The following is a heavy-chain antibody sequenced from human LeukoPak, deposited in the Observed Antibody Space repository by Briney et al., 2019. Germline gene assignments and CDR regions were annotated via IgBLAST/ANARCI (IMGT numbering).Heavy chain of an antibody. CDR2: ITDSGRTI. Sequence: GGSLRLSCAASGFTFSTYEMNWVRQAPGKGLEWVSYITDSGRTIYYADSVKGRFTISRDNAKNSLFLQMNSLRAEDTAVYYCARGEVVTASLPDYFYYYMDVLGKGTTVTISS. CDR1: GFTFSTYE. J-gene: IGHJ6*03. V-gene: IGHV3-48*03. CDR3: ARGEVVTASLPDYFYYYMDV. D-gene: IGHD2-21*02.